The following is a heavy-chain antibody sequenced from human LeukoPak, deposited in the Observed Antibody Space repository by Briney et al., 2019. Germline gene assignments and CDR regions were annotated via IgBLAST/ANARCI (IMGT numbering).Heavy chain of an antibody. D-gene: IGHD6-13*01. CDR3: ARDPSKAAGKALDV. CDR2: IIPIFGTA. V-gene: IGHV1-69*01. J-gene: IGHJ6*04. CDR1: GGTFSSYA. Sequence: GSSVKVSCKASGGTFSSYAISWVRQAPGQGLEWMGGIIPIFGTANYAQKFQGRVTITADESTSTAYMELSSLRSEDTAVYYCARDPSKAAGKALDVWGKGTTVTVSS.